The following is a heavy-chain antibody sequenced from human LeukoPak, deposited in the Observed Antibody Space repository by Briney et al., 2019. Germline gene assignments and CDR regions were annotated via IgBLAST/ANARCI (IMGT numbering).Heavy chain of an antibody. CDR3: ASRSYYDFWLR. CDR2: IYYSGGT. CDR1: GGSISSSSYY. J-gene: IGHJ4*02. D-gene: IGHD3-3*01. Sequence: SETLSLTCTVSGGSISSSSYYWGWIRQPPGKGLEWIGSIYYSGGTYYNPSLKSRVTISVYTSKNQVSLKLSSVTAADTAVYYCASRSYYDFWLRWGQGTLVTVSS. V-gene: IGHV4-39*01.